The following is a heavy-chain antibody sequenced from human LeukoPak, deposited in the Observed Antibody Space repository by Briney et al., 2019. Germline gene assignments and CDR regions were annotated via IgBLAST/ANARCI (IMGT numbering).Heavy chain of an antibody. CDR1: GFTLSSYS. CDR2: ISSSSSTI. V-gene: IGHV3-48*01. CDR3: ARAPSAGNFVLYYFDY. J-gene: IGHJ4*02. D-gene: IGHD3-16*02. Sequence: PGGSLRLSCAASGFTLSSYSMNWVRQAPGKGLEWVSYISSSSSTIYYADSVKGRFTISRDNAKNSLYLQMNSLRAEDTAVYYCARAPSAGNFVLYYFDYWGQGTLVTVSS.